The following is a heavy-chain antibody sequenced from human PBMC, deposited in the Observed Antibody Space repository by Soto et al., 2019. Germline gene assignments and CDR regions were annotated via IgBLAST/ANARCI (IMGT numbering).Heavy chain of an antibody. V-gene: IGHV1-46*01. D-gene: IGHD6-13*01. Sequence: ASVKVSCKASGYTFTNYYIHWLRQAPGQGLEWMGLINPSSGSTTYAQKFRGRVTMTRDTSTSTVYMDLSSLRSEDTAMYYCARFPAAAGDYYYGLDVWGQGTTVTVSS. CDR2: INPSSGST. J-gene: IGHJ6*02. CDR3: ARFPAAAGDYYYGLDV. CDR1: GYTFTNYY.